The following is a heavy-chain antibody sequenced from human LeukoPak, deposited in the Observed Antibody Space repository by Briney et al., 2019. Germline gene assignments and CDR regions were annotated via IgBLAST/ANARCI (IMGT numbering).Heavy chain of an antibody. CDR1: GFTFSSYG. CDR3: AKLPNYDYIWANSRANSYLDH. V-gene: IGHV3-23*01. J-gene: IGHJ4*02. Sequence: PGGSLRLSCAASGFTFSSYGMTWVRQAPGKGLEWVSAISGSGTTTNYADSVKGRFTIFRDNSKSTIYLQMSSLRAEDTALYYCAKLPNYDYIWANSRANSYLDHWGQGALVTVSS. D-gene: IGHD3-16*01. CDR2: ISGSGTTT.